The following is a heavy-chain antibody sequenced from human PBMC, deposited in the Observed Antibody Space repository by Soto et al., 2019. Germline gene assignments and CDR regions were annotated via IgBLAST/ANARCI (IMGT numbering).Heavy chain of an antibody. D-gene: IGHD1-26*01. V-gene: IGHV1-8*01. CDR3: ARERTGGVDP. CDR2: MNPNSGNT. CDR1: GYTFTSYD. Sequence: QVHLVQSGAEVRKPGASVKVSCKASGYTFTSYDINWVRQATGQGLEWMGWMNPNSGNTAYAQKFQGRITMTRNTSISTAHRELSSLRAEDAAVYYCARERTGGVDPWGQGTLVTVSS. J-gene: IGHJ5*02.